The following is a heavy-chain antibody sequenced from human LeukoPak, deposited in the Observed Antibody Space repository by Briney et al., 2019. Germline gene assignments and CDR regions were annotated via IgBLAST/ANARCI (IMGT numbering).Heavy chain of an antibody. CDR3: ARDPSILDPN. J-gene: IGHJ4*02. D-gene: IGHD2/OR15-2a*01. CDR1: GFTFSSYS. V-gene: IGHV3-21*01. Sequence: GGSLRLSCAASGFTFSSYSMNWVRQAPGKGLEWVSSISSSSSYIYYADSVKGRFTISRDNAKNSLYLQMNSLRAEDTDVYYCARDPSILDPNWGQGTLVTVSS. CDR2: ISSSSSYI.